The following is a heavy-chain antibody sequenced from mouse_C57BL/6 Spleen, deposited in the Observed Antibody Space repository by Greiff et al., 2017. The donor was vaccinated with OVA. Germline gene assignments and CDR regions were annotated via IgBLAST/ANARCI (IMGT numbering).Heavy chain of an antibody. J-gene: IGHJ4*01. D-gene: IGHD1-1*01. CDR1: GFTFSDYY. CDR3: ARLFTNAMDY. Sequence: VQLKESGGGLVQPGGSLKLSCAASGFTFSDYYMYWVRQTPEKRLEWVAYISNGGGSTYYPDTVKGRFTISRDNAKNTLYLQMSRLKSEDTAMYYCARLFTNAMDYWGQGTSVTVSS. V-gene: IGHV5-12*01. CDR2: ISNGGGST.